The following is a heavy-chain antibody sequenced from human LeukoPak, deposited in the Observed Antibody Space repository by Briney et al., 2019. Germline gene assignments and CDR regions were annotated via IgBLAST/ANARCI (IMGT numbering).Heavy chain of an antibody. J-gene: IGHJ4*02. CDR3: ARDYFRDYYGPGSYYQY. CDR2: INPSGGST. CDR1: GYTFTSYY. D-gene: IGHD3-10*01. Sequence: ASVKVSCKASGYTFTSYYMHWVRQAPGQGLEWMGIINPSGGSTSYAQKFQGRVTMTRDTSTSTVYMELSSLRSEDTAVYYCARDYFRDYYGPGSYYQYWGQGTLVTVSS. V-gene: IGHV1-46*01.